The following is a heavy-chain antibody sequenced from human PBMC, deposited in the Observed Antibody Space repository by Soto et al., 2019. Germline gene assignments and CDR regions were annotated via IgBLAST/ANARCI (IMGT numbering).Heavy chain of an antibody. CDR3: TLLSSGYNHHTVLYY. V-gene: IGHV3-15*07. CDR1: GFTFSGAW. J-gene: IGHJ4*02. CDR2: IKSETDGGTI. D-gene: IGHD5-18*01. Sequence: PGVSLRLACAASGFTFSGAWMNWVRQAPGKGLEWVGRIKSETDGGTIDYAAPVKDRFTISRDDSQNTMFLHMNSLKTAGTAVYYCTLLSSGYNHHTVLYYWGQGTLVTVSS.